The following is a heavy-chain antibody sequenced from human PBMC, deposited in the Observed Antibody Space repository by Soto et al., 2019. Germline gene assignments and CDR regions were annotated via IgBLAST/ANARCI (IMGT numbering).Heavy chain of an antibody. CDR2: IYYGGNT. J-gene: IGHJ4*02. CDR3: ARQSHANYDSSGYYPY. CDR1: GGSISSFY. D-gene: IGHD3-22*01. V-gene: IGHV4-59*01. Sequence: SETLSLTCTLSGGSISSFYWSWIRQSPGKGLEWVGYIYYGGNTKYNPSLESRVTISVDTSKNQFSLKLSSVTAADTAVYYCARQSHANYDSSGYYPYWGQGMLVTVSS.